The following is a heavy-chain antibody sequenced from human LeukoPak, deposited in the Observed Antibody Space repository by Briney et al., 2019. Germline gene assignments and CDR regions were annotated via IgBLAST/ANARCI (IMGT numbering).Heavy chain of an antibody. D-gene: IGHD3-16*02. Sequence: SGTLSLTCDVSGGSITQTNYRTWVRQPPGKGLEWIGEVNLQGGTNYNPSLLRRVAISVDTSANHVSLQLTSVTAADTAVYYCAREGGSYRPLDYSGQGTLVTVSS. V-gene: IGHV4-4*02. CDR2: VNLQGGT. CDR1: GGSITQTNY. CDR3: AREGGSYRPLDY. J-gene: IGHJ4*02.